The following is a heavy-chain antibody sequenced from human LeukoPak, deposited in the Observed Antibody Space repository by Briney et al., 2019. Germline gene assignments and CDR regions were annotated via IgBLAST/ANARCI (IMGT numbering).Heavy chain of an antibody. Sequence: SETLSLTCTASGGSISSSSYYWGWIRQPPGKGLEWIASIYYSGSTYYNPSLKSRVTISVDTSKNQFSLKLSSVTAADTAVYYCARRELRFLEWLGKEYYDMDVWGKGTTVSVSS. D-gene: IGHD3-3*01. CDR3: ARRELRFLEWLGKEYYDMDV. CDR1: GGSISSSSYY. J-gene: IGHJ6*03. V-gene: IGHV4-39*01. CDR2: IYYSGST.